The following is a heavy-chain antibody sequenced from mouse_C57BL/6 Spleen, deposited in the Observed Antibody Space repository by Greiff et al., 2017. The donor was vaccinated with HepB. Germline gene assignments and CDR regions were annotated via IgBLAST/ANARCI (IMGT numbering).Heavy chain of an antibody. CDR3: ARSHYYGYDEGYFDY. CDR2: IFPGSGST. J-gene: IGHJ2*01. D-gene: IGHD2-2*01. Sequence: QVQLQQSGPELVKPGASVKISCKASGYTFTDYYINWVKQRPGQGLEWIGWIFPGSGSTYYNEKFKGKATLTVDKSSSTAYMLLSSLTSEDSAVYFCARSHYYGYDEGYFDYWGQGTTLTVSS. CDR1: GYTFTDYY. V-gene: IGHV1-75*01.